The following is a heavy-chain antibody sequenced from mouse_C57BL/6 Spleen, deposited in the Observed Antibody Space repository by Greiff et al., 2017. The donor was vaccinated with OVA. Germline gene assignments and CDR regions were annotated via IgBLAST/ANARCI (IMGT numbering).Heavy chain of an antibody. CDR2: ISDGGSYT. CDR1: GFTFSSYA. CDR3: ARAYYDGYFAY. D-gene: IGHD2-3*01. V-gene: IGHV5-4*01. J-gene: IGHJ3*01. Sequence: EVQRVESGGGLVKPGGSLKLSCAASGFTFSSYAMSWVRQTPEKRLEWVATISDGGSYTYYPDNVKGRFTISRDNAKNNLYLQMSHLKSEDTAMYYCARAYYDGYFAYWGQGTLVTVSA.